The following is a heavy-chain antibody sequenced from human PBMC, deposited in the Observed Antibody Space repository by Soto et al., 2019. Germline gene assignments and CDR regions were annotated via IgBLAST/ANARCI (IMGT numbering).Heavy chain of an antibody. CDR1: GDSMNNYY. Sequence: QVQLQESGPGLVKPSETLSLTCTVSGDSMNNYYWTWIRQPPGKGLEWIGYIYSSGGTIYSSSLRGRLTISIDTSESQFSLKLTSVTAADTAVYYCARGKRASGYYRDDYLGQGTLVTVSS. V-gene: IGHV4-59*01. CDR3: ARGKRASGYYRDDY. CDR2: IYSSGGT. J-gene: IGHJ4*02. D-gene: IGHD5-12*01.